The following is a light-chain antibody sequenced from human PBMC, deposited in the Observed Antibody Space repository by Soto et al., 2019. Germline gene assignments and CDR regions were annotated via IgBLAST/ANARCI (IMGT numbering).Light chain of an antibody. CDR3: HQYNDWFRYT. J-gene: IGKJ2*01. V-gene: IGKV1-9*01. CDR2: AAS. CDR1: QGINIF. Sequence: DIQLTQSPSFLSASVGDRVTITCRASQGINIFLAWFQQKPGKAPNLLISAASTLQSGVPSRFSGSGSETEFTLTITSLQPEDSATYYCHQYNDWFRYTFGQGTKLEIK.